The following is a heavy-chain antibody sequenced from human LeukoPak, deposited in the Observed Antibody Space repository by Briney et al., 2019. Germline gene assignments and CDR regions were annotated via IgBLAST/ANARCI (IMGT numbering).Heavy chain of an antibody. V-gene: IGHV4-38-2*02. CDR3: ARLVIP. CDR2: VSHSGIT. Sequence: SETLSLTCTVSGFSISSDYYWGWIRQPPGKGLEWVGSVSHSGITYYNSSLNSRVSIAVDTSKNQFSLKVNSVTAADTAVYYCARLVIPWGQGILVTVSS. D-gene: IGHD3-10*01. J-gene: IGHJ5*02. CDR1: GFSISSDYY.